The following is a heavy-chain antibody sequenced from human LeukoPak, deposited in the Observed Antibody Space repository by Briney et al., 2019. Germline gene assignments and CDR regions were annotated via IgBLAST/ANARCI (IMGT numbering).Heavy chain of an antibody. Sequence: AASVKVSCKASGGTFTSYDINWVRQATGQGLEWMGWMNPNSGNTAYAQKFQGRVTITRNTSISTAYMELSSLRSEDTAIYYCAREDYYDSGSSDYWGQGTLVTVSS. CDR1: GGTFTSYD. V-gene: IGHV1-8*03. D-gene: IGHD3-22*01. CDR3: AREDYYDSGSSDY. J-gene: IGHJ4*02. CDR2: MNPNSGNT.